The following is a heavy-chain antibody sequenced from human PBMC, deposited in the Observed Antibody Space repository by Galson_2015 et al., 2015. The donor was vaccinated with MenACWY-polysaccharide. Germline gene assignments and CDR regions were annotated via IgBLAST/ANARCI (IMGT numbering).Heavy chain of an antibody. J-gene: IGHJ4*02. CDR2: IYPRVSDT. Sequence: QSGAEVTKPGESLPISCQGSGYSFTRYWLGWVRQMPGKGLDWMGIIYPRVSDTRYSPSFQGQVTFSADKSINTAYLQWSSLRASDSAMYYCARHAKYCSGGSCHLDYWGQGTLVTVSS. CDR1: GYSFTRYW. V-gene: IGHV5-51*01. D-gene: IGHD2-15*01. CDR3: ARHAKYCSGGSCHLDY.